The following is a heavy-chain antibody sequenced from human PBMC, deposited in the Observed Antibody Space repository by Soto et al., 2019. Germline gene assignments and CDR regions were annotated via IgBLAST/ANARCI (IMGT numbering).Heavy chain of an antibody. V-gene: IGHV1-18*01. J-gene: IGHJ6*02. CDR3: ARVEGTYGSGSYYPTDYYYYGMDV. CDR1: GHTFTSYG. Sequence: ASVKVSCKASGHTFTSYGISWVRQAPGQGLEWMGWISAYNGNTNYAQKLQGRVTMTTDTSTSTAYMELRSLRSDDTAVYYCARVEGTYGSGSYYPTDYYYYGMDVWGQGTTVTVSS. D-gene: IGHD3-10*01. CDR2: ISAYNGNT.